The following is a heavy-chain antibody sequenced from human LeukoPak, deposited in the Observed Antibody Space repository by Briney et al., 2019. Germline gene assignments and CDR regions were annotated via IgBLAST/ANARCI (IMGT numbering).Heavy chain of an antibody. CDR1: GGSISSYY. V-gene: IGHV4-59*01. CDR2: IYYSGST. CDR3: ARGGYSSGRVDY. D-gene: IGHD6-19*01. J-gene: IGHJ4*02. Sequence: SETLSLTCTVSGGSISSYYWNWIRQPPGKGLEWIGYIYYSGSTNYNPSLKSRVTISVDTSKNQFSLKLSSVTAADTAVYYCARGGYSSGRVDYWGQGTLVTVSS.